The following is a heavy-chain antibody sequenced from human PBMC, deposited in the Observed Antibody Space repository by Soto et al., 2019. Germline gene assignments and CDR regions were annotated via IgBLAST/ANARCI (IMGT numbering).Heavy chain of an antibody. Sequence: QVQLQESGPGLVKPSQTLSLTCTVSGGSISSGGYYWSWIRQHPGKGLEWIGYIYYSGSTYYNPSLKSGVTISVDTSKNRFSLKLSSVTAADTAVYYCARGEVRGLRFLEWLLPYFDYWGQGTLVTVSS. CDR2: IYYSGST. J-gene: IGHJ4*02. D-gene: IGHD3-3*01. CDR1: GGSISSGGYY. V-gene: IGHV4-31*03. CDR3: ARGEVRGLRFLEWLLPYFDY.